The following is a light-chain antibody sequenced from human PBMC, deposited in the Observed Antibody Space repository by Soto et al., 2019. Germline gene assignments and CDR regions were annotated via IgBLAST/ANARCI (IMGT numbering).Light chain of an antibody. V-gene: IGKV3-15*01. Sequence: EIVMTQSPATLSVSPGERATLSCRASQSVSSNLAWYQQKPGQAPRLLIYGASTRATGIPARFSGSGSGTVFTLNISSLQSEDFAVYYCQQYNNWPFTFGAGTKVDIK. CDR1: QSVSSN. J-gene: IGKJ3*01. CDR3: QQYNNWPFT. CDR2: GAS.